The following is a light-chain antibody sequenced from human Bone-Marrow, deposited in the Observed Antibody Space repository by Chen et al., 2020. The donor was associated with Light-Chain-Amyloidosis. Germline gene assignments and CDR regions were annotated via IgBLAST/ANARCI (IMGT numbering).Light chain of an antibody. CDR2: RDT. CDR1: DLPTKY. Sequence: SYELTQPPSVSVSQGQTARITCSGDDLPTKYAYWYQQKPGQAPVLVIQRDTERPSGISERFSGSSSGTTATLTISGVQAEGEADYHCQSADSSGTYEVIFGGGTKLTVL. J-gene: IGLJ2*01. V-gene: IGLV3-25*03. CDR3: QSADSSGTYEVI.